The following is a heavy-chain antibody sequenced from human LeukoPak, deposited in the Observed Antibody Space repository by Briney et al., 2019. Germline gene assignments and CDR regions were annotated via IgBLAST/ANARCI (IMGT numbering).Heavy chain of an antibody. CDR1: GGSFSGYY. V-gene: IGHV4-34*01. Sequence: SETLSLTCAVYGGSFSGYYWSWIRQPPGKGLEWIGEINHSGSTNYNPSLKSRVTISVDTSKNQFSLRLSSVTAADTAMFYCARISFDFLTGYKFDYWGQGILVTVSS. J-gene: IGHJ4*02. CDR3: ARISFDFLTGYKFDY. D-gene: IGHD3-9*01. CDR2: INHSGST.